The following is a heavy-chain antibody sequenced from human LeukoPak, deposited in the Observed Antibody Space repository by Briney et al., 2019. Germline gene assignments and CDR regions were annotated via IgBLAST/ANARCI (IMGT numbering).Heavy chain of an antibody. D-gene: IGHD1-14*01. J-gene: IGHJ2*01. CDR3: AKSDHGFWYFDL. CDR2: IIVSGGST. Sequence: GGSLSPSCPASGFTFTSYAMSWARQAPGRGRGWVSAIIVSGGSTYYADSVKGRFTISRDNSKNTLYLQMNSLRAEDTAVYYCAKSDHGFWYFDLWGRGTLVTVSS. CDR1: GFTFTSYA. V-gene: IGHV3-23*01.